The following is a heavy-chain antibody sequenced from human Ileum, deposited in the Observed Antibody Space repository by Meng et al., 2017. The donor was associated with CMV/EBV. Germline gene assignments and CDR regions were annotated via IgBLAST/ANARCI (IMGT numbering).Heavy chain of an antibody. V-gene: IGHV4-39*07. D-gene: IGHD4-17*01. CDR2: VFYSGST. CDR3: ARTAVTPRGLFDY. CDR1: GGSITSTYC. Sequence: CTVSGGSITSTYCWDWIRQPPGKGLEWIGSVFYSGSTYYNPSLKNRVTISIDTSKNQLSLKLNSVTAADTAVYYCARTAVTPRGLFDYWGQGTLVTVSS. J-gene: IGHJ4*02.